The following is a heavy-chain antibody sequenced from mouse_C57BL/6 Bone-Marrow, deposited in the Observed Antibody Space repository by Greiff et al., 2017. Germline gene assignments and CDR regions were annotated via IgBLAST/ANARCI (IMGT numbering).Heavy chain of an antibody. Sequence: QVQLQQSGAELVKPGASVKISCKASGYTFTDYYINWVKQRPGQGLEWIGKIGPGSGSTYYNEKFKGKATLTADKSASTAYMQRSSLTSEDSAFYFCATELRPHYFDYWCQGTTLTVSS. CDR3: ATELRPHYFDY. D-gene: IGHD3-2*02. V-gene: IGHV1-77*01. CDR2: IGPGSGST. CDR1: GYTFTDYY. J-gene: IGHJ2*01.